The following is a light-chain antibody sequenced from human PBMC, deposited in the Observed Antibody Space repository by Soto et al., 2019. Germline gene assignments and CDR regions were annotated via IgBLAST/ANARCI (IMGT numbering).Light chain of an antibody. Sequence: EIVMTQSPASLSVSPGERATLSCRTSQSVSTNLAWYLQKPGQAPRLLIYGASTRAAGNPARFSGSGSGTQFTLTFSSLQSEDFAVYFCQQHNNWPQTFGQGTKVDIK. CDR3: QQHNNWPQT. CDR1: QSVSTN. V-gene: IGKV3-15*01. J-gene: IGKJ1*01. CDR2: GAS.